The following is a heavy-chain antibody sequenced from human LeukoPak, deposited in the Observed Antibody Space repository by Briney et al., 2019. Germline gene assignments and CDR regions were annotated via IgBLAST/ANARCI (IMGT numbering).Heavy chain of an antibody. J-gene: IGHJ5*01. CDR2: ISGGGAT. V-gene: IGHV4-4*07. Sequence: SETLSLTCTVSGGSIINYYWNWSRHRDGKGLEYIGRISGGGATSYNHSLQSRTTMSVDTSKNQFSLHLTSLPAADTAIYSDAGGIFVPGVNLVYCFDSWGQGFLVTVSS. D-gene: IGHD3-10*01. CDR1: GGSIINYY. CDR3: AGGIFVPGVNLVYCFDS.